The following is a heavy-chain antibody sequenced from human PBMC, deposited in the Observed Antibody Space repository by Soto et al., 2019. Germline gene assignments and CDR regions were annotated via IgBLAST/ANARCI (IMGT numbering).Heavy chain of an antibody. CDR2: INPSSGGA. V-gene: IGHV1-2*04. J-gene: IGHJ6*02. Sequence: GASVKVSCKASGYTFTGYYLHGVRQAPGQGLEWMGWINPSSGGANIAQKFQGWVTMTRDTSIDTAYMELTRLRSDDTAVYYCARDAAMGDYYHYGMDVWGQGTPVTVSS. D-gene: IGHD5-18*01. CDR3: ARDAAMGDYYHYGMDV. CDR1: GYTFTGYY.